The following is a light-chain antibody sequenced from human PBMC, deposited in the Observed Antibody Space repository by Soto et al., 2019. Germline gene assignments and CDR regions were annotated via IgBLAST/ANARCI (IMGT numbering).Light chain of an antibody. CDR3: QQYHSSPLT. J-gene: IGKJ4*01. CDR1: QSLTSRY. V-gene: IGKV3-20*01. CDR2: GTS. Sequence: EIVLTQSPGTLSLSPGERATLSCRASQSLTSRYLAWYRQKPGQAPRLLIYGTSSRATGIPDRFSGSGSGTDFTLTISRLEPEDFAVYYCQQYHSSPLTFGGGTKVAIK.